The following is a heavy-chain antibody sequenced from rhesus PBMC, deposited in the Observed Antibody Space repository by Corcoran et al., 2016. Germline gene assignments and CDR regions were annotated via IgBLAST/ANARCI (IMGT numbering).Heavy chain of an antibody. J-gene: IGHJ4*01. CDR1: GGSSSSSY. CDR2: IYGSGSST. CDR3: ASGRGYSGSYYYSDY. Sequence: QLQLQESGPGLVKPSETLSVTCAGSGGSSSSSYWSWIRPAPGKGREWIGYIYGSGSSTNYNPSLTSRVTLSVDTSKNQLSLKLSSVTAADTAVYYCASGRGYSGSYYYSDYWGQGVLVTVSS. D-gene: IGHD3-16*01. V-gene: IGHV4-169*02.